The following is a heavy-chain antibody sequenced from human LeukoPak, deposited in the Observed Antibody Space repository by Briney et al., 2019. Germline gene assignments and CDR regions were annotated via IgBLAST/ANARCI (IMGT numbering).Heavy chain of an antibody. CDR2: IIPISGTA. Sequence: GASVKVSCKASGGTFSSYAISWVRQAPGQGLEWMGGIIPISGTANYAQKFQGRVTITADESTSTAYMELSSLRSEDTAVYYCARSGSYYAADDAFDIWGQGTMVTVSS. V-gene: IGHV1-69*13. J-gene: IGHJ3*02. D-gene: IGHD1-26*01. CDR3: ARSGSYYAADDAFDI. CDR1: GGTFSSYA.